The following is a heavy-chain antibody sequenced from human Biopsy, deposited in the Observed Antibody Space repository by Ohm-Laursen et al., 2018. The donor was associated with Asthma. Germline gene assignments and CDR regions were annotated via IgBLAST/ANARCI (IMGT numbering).Heavy chain of an antibody. CDR1: GFTFSNYG. D-gene: IGHD1-26*01. CDR2: ISGNGDNT. J-gene: IGHJ6*02. V-gene: IGHV3-23*01. Sequence: SLRLSCAASGFTFSNYGMHWVRQAPGKGLEWASSISGNGDNTHYSDSVQGRFIISRDNSKNTLYLQMNSLRVEDTAIYFCAKDKVGAANSYQYGMDVWGQGTTVTVSS. CDR3: AKDKVGAANSYQYGMDV.